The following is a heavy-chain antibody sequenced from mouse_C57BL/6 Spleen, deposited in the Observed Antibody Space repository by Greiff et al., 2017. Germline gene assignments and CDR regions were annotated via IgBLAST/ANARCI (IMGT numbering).Heavy chain of an antibody. CDR2: IDPENGDT. CDR1: GFNIKDDY. J-gene: IGHJ1*03. Sequence: EVQLQQSGAELVRPGASVKLSCTASGFNIKDDYMHWVKQRPEQGLEWIGWIDPENGDTEYASKFQGKATITADTSSNTAYLQLSSLTSEDTAVYYCTCGGTVVGGGYFDVWGTGTTVTVSS. D-gene: IGHD1-1*01. CDR3: TCGGTVVGGGYFDV. V-gene: IGHV14-4*01.